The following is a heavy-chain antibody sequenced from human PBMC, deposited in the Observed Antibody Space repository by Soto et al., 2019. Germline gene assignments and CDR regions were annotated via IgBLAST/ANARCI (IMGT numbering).Heavy chain of an antibody. V-gene: IGHV3-23*01. Sequence: GGLRLSCAVSGFICSSYDMSWVRQAPGKGLEWVSTILVGGSTHYEDSVKGRFTISRDTSKNTVYLQMNSLTAGDTAVYYCAKATATGGGAFEIYGQGTMVT. D-gene: IGHD2-8*02. CDR2: ILVGGST. CDR3: AKATATGGGAFEI. CDR1: GFICSSYD. J-gene: IGHJ3*02.